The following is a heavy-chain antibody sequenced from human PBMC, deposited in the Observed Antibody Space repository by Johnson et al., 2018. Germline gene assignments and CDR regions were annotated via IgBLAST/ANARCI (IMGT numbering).Heavy chain of an antibody. CDR3: ARGSDILTPSALYGMDV. Sequence: QVQLVQSGAEVKKPGSSVKVSCKTSGGTFSSYAISWVRQAPGQGLEWMGRIIPLLGIANYAQKFQGRVTITADEATSTAYMELSSLRSEDTAGYYCARGSDILTPSALYGMDVWGQGTTVTVSS. CDR2: IIPLLGIA. V-gene: IGHV1-69*04. CDR1: GGTFSSYA. D-gene: IGHD3-9*01. J-gene: IGHJ6*02.